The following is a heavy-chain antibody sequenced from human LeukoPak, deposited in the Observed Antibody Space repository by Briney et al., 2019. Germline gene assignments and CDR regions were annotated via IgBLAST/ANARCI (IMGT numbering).Heavy chain of an antibody. CDR1: GLTFSSYA. J-gene: IGHJ4*02. D-gene: IGHD3-10*01. CDR2: TSSDLNVK. V-gene: IGHV3-30*03. CDR3: AREGYYGSGSPPSLYFDY. Sequence: GGSLRLSCAASGLTFSSYAMSWVRQAPGKGLEWVAVTSSDLNVKLYADSVKGRFTISRDNSRSTLYLQMNSLRPEDTAIYYCAREGYYGSGSPPSLYFDYWGQGTLVTVSS.